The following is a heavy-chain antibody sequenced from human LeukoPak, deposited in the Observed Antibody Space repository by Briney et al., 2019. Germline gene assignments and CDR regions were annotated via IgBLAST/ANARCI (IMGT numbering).Heavy chain of an antibody. Sequence: GGSLRLSCAASGFTFSSYGMHWVRQAPGKGLEWVAVIWYDGSNKYYADSVKGRFTISRDNSKNTLYLQMNSLRAEDTAVYYCAKGRLCSGGSCYPYYFDYWGQGTLVTVSS. CDR3: AKGRLCSGGSCYPYYFDY. J-gene: IGHJ4*02. V-gene: IGHV3-33*06. CDR1: GFTFSSYG. D-gene: IGHD2-15*01. CDR2: IWYDGSNK.